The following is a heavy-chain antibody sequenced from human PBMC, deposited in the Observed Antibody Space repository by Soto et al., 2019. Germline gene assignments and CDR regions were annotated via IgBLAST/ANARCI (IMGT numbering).Heavy chain of an antibody. D-gene: IGHD3-3*01. CDR2: ISGSGGST. V-gene: IGHV3-23*01. J-gene: IGHJ3*02. CDR1: GFTFSSYA. Sequence: TGGSLRLSCAASGFTFSSYAMSWVRQAPGKGLEWVSAISGSGGSTYYADSVKGRFTISRDNSKNTLYLQMNSLRAEDTAVYYCAKDQIPDFWSGYPDAFDIWGQGTMVTVSS. CDR3: AKDQIPDFWSGYPDAFDI.